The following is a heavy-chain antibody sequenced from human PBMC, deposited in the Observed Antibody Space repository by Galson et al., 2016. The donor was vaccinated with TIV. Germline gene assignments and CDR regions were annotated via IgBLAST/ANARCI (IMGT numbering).Heavy chain of an antibody. D-gene: IGHD3-3*01. V-gene: IGHV3-23*01. CDR1: GFNFSKFP. J-gene: IGHJ4*02. CDR2: SISRGDET. CDR3: ARGPEYYDFWSGFSGDYFDY. Sequence: SLRLSCAASGFNFSKFPMSWVRQAPGKGLESVSTSISRGDETFYADSVQGRLTISRDTSTSTVFLQMNGLRADDTAVYYTARGPEYYDFWSGFSGDYFDYWGQGTLVTVSS.